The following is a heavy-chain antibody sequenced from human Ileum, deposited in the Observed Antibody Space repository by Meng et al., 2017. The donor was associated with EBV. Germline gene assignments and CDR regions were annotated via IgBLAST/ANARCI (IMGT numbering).Heavy chain of an antibody. CDR1: GDSIRNGEW. V-gene: IGHV4-4*02. CDR2: IHHTRGP. D-gene: IGHD2-8*01. Sequence: VGRGGAGRGRVGGWGTLGVTCGVSGDSIRNGEWWRWVRRCPGKGLGWIGEIHHTRGPNYNPSLKSRVIISVDKSNNHFSLRLSAVTAADTAVYYCASNGAFSLDHWGQGTLVTSPQ. CDR3: ASNGAFSLDH. J-gene: IGHJ4*02.